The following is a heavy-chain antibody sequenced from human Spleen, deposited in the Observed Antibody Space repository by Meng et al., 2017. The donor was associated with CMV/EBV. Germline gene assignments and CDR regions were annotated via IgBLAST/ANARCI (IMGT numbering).Heavy chain of an antibody. D-gene: IGHD2-2*01. Sequence: FTSYWIGWVRQMPGKGLEWMGIIYPGDSDTRYSPSFQGQVTISADKSISTAYLQWSSLKASDTAMYYCARLGVPAARSGWNGYYFDYWGQGTLVTVSS. J-gene: IGHJ4*02. CDR1: FTSYW. CDR3: ARLGVPAARSGWNGYYFDY. CDR2: IYPGDSDT. V-gene: IGHV5-51*01.